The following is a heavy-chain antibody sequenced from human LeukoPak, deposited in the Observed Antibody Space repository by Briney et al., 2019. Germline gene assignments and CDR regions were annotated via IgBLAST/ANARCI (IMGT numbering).Heavy chain of an antibody. V-gene: IGHV3-33*06. CDR1: GFTFSSYG. Sequence: GGPLRLSCAASGFTFSSYGMHWVRQAPGKGLEWVAVIWYDGSNKYYADSVKGRFTISRDNSKNTLYLQMNSLRAEDTAVYYCAKEAAGTFDYFYYWVQGTLVTVSS. J-gene: IGHJ4*02. CDR3: AKEAAGTFDYFYY. D-gene: IGHD6-13*01. CDR2: IWYDGSNK.